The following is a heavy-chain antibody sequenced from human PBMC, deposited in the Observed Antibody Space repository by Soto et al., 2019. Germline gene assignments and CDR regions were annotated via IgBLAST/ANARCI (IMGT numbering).Heavy chain of an antibody. CDR3: ARDAARDGYNEFDY. J-gene: IGHJ4*02. D-gene: IGHD5-12*01. CDR2: IYYSGST. CDR1: GGSISSGGYY. V-gene: IGHV4-31*03. Sequence: SETLSLTCTVSGGSISSGGYYWSWIRQHPGEGLEWIGYIYYSGSTYYNPSLKSRVTISVDTSKNQFSLKLSSVTAADTAVYYCARDAARDGYNEFDYWGQGTLVTVSS.